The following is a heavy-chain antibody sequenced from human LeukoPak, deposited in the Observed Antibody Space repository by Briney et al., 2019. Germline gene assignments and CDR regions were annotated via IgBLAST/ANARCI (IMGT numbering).Heavy chain of an antibody. J-gene: IGHJ4*02. CDR2: IYYSGST. CDR1: GGSISSYY. Sequence: SETLSLTCTVSGGSISSYYWSWIRQPPGKGLEWIGYIYYSGSTNYNPSLKSRVTISVDTSKNQFSLKLSSVTAADTAVYYCARHGSDWTFDYWGQGTLVTVSS. CDR3: ARHGSDWTFDY. D-gene: IGHD6-19*01. V-gene: IGHV4-59*08.